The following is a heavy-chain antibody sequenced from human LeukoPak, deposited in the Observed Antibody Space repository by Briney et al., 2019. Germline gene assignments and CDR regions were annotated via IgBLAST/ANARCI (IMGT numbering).Heavy chain of an antibody. D-gene: IGHD6-6*01. CDR3: ARGGGDGSSSFYYSTTAYNFDY. CDR1: GFTFSSYA. CDR2: ISYDGSNK. Sequence: QPGRPLRLSCAASGFTFSSYAMHWVRQAPGKGLEWVAVISYDGSNKYYADSVKGRFTISRDNSKNTLYLQMNSLRAEDTAVYYCARGGGDGSSSFYYSTTAYNFDYWGQGTLVTVSS. V-gene: IGHV3-30*01. J-gene: IGHJ4*02.